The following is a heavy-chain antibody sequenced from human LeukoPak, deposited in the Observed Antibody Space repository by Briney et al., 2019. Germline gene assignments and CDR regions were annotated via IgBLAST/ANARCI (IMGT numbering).Heavy chain of an antibody. V-gene: IGHV4-59*05. CDR3: ARRVVGATIDAFDI. D-gene: IGHD1-26*01. Sequence: SETLSLTCTVSGGSISSYYWSWIRQPAGKGLDWIGGIYYSGSTYYNPSLKSRVTIFVDTSKNQFSLKLSSVTGANTAVYYCARRVVGATIDAFDIWGQGTMVTVSS. CDR2: IYYSGST. J-gene: IGHJ3*02. CDR1: GGSISSYY.